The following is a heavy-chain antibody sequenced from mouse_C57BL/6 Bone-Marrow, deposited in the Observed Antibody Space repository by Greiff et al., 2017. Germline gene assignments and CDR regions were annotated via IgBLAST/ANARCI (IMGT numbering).Heavy chain of an antibody. CDR2: ICDGGSYT. V-gene: IGHV5-4*03. CDR3: ARGRRVRRRFAY. Sequence: DVMLVESGGGLVKPGGSLKLSCAASGFTFSSYAMSWVRQTPEKRLEWVATICDGGSYTYYPDNVKGRLTISRDNATNNLYLPMSQLKSEDTALYYCARGRRVRRRFAYWGQGTLVTVSS. CDR1: GFTFSSYA. J-gene: IGHJ3*01. D-gene: IGHD5-1*01.